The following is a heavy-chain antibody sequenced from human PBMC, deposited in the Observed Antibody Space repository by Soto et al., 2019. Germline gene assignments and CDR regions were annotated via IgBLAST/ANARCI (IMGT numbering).Heavy chain of an antibody. Sequence: GGSLRLSCVASGFTFSSYTMNWVRQAPGKGLEWVSSISSNSNYIYYADSVKGRFTISRDNAKNSVYLQMDSLRVEDTAVYYCAREGALKPFSSWGQGALVTVSS. J-gene: IGHJ5*02. V-gene: IGHV3-21*01. CDR2: ISSNSNYI. CDR1: GFTFSSYT. CDR3: AREGALKPFSS.